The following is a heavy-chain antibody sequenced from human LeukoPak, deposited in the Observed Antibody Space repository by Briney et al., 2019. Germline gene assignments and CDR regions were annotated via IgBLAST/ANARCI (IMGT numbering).Heavy chain of an antibody. D-gene: IGHD3-3*01. Sequence: ASVKVSCKASGYTFTGYYMHWVRQAPGQGLEWMGWINPNSGGTNYAQKFQGGVTMTRDTSISTAYMELSRLRSDDTAVYYCARPGDYDFWSGYSTYYFDYWGQGTLVTVSS. CDR3: ARPGDYDFWSGYSTYYFDY. J-gene: IGHJ4*02. CDR1: GYTFTGYY. CDR2: INPNSGGT. V-gene: IGHV1-2*02.